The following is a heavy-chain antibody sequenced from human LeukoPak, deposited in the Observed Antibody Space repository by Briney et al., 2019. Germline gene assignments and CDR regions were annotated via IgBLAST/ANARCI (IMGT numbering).Heavy chain of an antibody. CDR3: ARESTRRWYLDY. CDR1: GYTFTSYG. V-gene: IGHV1-18*01. Sequence: ASVKVSCKTSGYTFTSYGITWVRQAPGQGLEWMGSISAYNGNTYYAQKLQDRVTMTTDTSTSTAYMELRSLGSDDTAVYYCARESTRRWYLDYWGQGTLVTVSS. J-gene: IGHJ4*02. CDR2: ISAYNGNT. D-gene: IGHD2-2*01.